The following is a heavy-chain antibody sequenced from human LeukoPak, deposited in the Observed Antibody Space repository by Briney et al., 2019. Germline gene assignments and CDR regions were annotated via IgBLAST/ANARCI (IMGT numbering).Heavy chain of an antibody. CDR2: INTDESIT. CDR3: ARGPNGDYGD. Sequence: GSLRLSCAASGFTFSSYWMHWVRQAPGKGLVWVSRINTDESITSYADSVKGRFTVSRDNAKKTLYLQMNSLRAEDTAVYYRARGPNGDYGDWGQGTLVTVSP. CDR1: GFTFSSYW. V-gene: IGHV3-74*01. J-gene: IGHJ4*02. D-gene: IGHD4-17*01.